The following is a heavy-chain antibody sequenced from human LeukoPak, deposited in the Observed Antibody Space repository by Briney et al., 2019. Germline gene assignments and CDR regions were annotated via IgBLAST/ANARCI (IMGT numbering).Heavy chain of an antibody. D-gene: IGHD2-2*01. CDR3: ARWVDCSSTSCSFIGFDP. J-gene: IGHJ5*02. V-gene: IGHV1-46*01. CDR1: GYTFTRYY. Sequence: ASVKVSCKASGYTFTRYYMHWVRQAPGQGLEWMGIINPSRGSTSYAQKFQGRVTMTRDTSTSTVYMELSSLRSEDTAVYYCARWVDCSSTSCSFIGFDPWGQGTLVTVSS. CDR2: INPSRGST.